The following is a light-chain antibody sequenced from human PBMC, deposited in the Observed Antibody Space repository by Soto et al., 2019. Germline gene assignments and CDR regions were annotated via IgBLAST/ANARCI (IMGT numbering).Light chain of an antibody. CDR2: DAS. CDR3: QQRGDWPLT. Sequence: EIVLTQSPATLSLSPGERATLSCRASQSVRTYLAWYQQKPGQAPRLLMYDASNRATGIPARFSGSGSGTDFTLTISSLEPEDFVIYYCQQRGDWPLTFGQGTRLEIK. J-gene: IGKJ5*01. CDR1: QSVRTY. V-gene: IGKV3-11*01.